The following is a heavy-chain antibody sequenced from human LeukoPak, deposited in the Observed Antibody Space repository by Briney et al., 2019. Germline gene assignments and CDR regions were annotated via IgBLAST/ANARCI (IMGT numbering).Heavy chain of an antibody. J-gene: IGHJ4*02. Sequence: GGSLRLSCAASGFTFSSYSMNWVRQAPGKGLEWVSSISSSSSYIYYADSVKGRFTISRDNSKNTLYLQMNSLRAEDTAVYYCAREGPDGENYFDYWGQGTLVTVSS. CDR1: GFTFSSYS. CDR3: AREGPDGENYFDY. CDR2: ISSSSSYI. V-gene: IGHV3-21*01. D-gene: IGHD5-24*01.